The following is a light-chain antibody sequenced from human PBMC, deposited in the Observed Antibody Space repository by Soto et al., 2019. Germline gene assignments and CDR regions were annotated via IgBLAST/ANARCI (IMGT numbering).Light chain of an antibody. Sequence: DIQLTQSPFFLSASVGDRVTITCRASQGISSFLAWYQQKPGKAPKLLIYSASTLQSGVPSRFSGRGSGTEFTLTISGLQPEDSATYYCQQLSGSPITFGQGTRLEIK. J-gene: IGKJ5*01. CDR3: QQLSGSPIT. CDR2: SAS. V-gene: IGKV1-9*01. CDR1: QGISSF.